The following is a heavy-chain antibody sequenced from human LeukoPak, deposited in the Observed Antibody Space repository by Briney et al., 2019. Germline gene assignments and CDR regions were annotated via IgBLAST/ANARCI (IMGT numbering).Heavy chain of an antibody. V-gene: IGHV4-61*02. D-gene: IGHD6-6*01. CDR1: GGSISSGSYY. Sequence: PSETLSLTCTVSGGSISSGSYYWSWIRQPAGKGLEWIGRIYTSGSTNYNPSLKSRVTISVDTSKNQFSLKLSSVTAADTAVYYRARNIPARPQDYWGQGTLVTVSS. CDR3: ARNIPARPQDY. J-gene: IGHJ4*02. CDR2: IYTSGST.